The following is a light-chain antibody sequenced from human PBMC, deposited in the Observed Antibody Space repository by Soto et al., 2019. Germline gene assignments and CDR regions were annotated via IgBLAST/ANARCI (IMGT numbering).Light chain of an antibody. Sequence: QSALTQPASVSASPGQAITISCTGTSNDIGAYNYVSWYQQHPGKAPKLVIYEVSNRPSGVSVRFSGSKSGNTASLTISGLRAEDEAEYYCSSFTSTTPVGIFGGGTKLTVL. CDR1: SNDIGAYNY. CDR3: SSFTSTTPVGI. V-gene: IGLV2-14*01. J-gene: IGLJ2*01. CDR2: EVS.